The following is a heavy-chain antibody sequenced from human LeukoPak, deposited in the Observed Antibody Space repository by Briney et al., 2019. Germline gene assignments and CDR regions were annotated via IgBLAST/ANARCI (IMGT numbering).Heavy chain of an antibody. CDR1: GFTFTDYW. Sequence: GGSLRLSCAVSGFTFTDYWFHWVRQAPGKGLEWVSRVKSDGGGISYGDSVKGRFTMSRDNAKNTLYLQMNSLRAEDTAVYYCERQAGSGFDYWGQGSLVTVSS. CDR2: VKSDGGGI. D-gene: IGHD3-10*01. V-gene: IGHV3-74*01. J-gene: IGHJ4*02. CDR3: ERQAGSGFDY.